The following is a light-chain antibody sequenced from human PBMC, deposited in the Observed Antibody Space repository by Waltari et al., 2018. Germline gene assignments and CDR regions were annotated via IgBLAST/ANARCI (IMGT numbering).Light chain of an antibody. J-gene: IGLJ2*01. CDR3: SSYTSSSTPLGV. CDR2: EVS. V-gene: IGLV2-18*02. Sequence: QSALTQPPSVSGSPGQSVTISCTGTSSDVGSYNRVSWYQQPPGTAPKLMIYEVSNRPAGVPDRFSGSKCGNTASLTISGLQAEDEADYYCSSYTSSSTPLGVFGGGTKLTVL. CDR1: SSDVGSYNR.